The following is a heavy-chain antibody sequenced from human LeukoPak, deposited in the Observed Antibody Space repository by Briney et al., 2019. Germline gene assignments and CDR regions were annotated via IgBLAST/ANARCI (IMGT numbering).Heavy chain of an antibody. V-gene: IGHV4-4*02. CDR3: TRESGPYCPFGY. Sequence: SGTLSLTCGVSGGSITSTNWWSWVRQPPGQGLEWIGEISLTGRTNYNPSLIGRVIMSLDEPRNQLSLTLTSVTAADTAVYYCTRESGPYCPFGYWGQGTLVVVPS. CDR1: GGSITSTNW. J-gene: IGHJ4*02. D-gene: IGHD1-26*01. CDR2: ISLTGRT.